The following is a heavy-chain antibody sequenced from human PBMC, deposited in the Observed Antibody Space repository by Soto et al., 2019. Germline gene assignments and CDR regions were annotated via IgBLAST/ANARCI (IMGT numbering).Heavy chain of an antibody. CDR1: GFTVSDYY. CDR2: ISGNGRII. J-gene: IGHJ4*02. CDR3: ARDFDADSRTDFDY. D-gene: IGHD4-17*01. V-gene: IGHV3-11*01. Sequence: PGGSLRLSCAASGFTVSDYYMHWIRQAPGKGLEWISYISGNGRIIQYADSAKGRFAISRDNAQSSLYLQMNSLRAEDTALYFCARDFDADSRTDFDYWGQGTLVTVS.